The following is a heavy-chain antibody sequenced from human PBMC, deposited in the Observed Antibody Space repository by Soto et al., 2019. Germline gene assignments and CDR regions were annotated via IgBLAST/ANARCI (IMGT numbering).Heavy chain of an antibody. CDR1: GYTFSSFA. D-gene: IGHD1-26*01. J-gene: IGHJ4*02. CDR2: INAGNGDT. V-gene: IGHV1-3*01. CDR3: ARKVGASAY. Sequence: QVQLVQSGAEVKKPEASVKVSCKASGYTFSSFAIHWVRQAPGQRLEWMGWINAGNGDTKYSQKFQGRVTIARDTAASTAYMELGSLTFEDTAVYYCARKVGASAYWGQGTLVTVSS.